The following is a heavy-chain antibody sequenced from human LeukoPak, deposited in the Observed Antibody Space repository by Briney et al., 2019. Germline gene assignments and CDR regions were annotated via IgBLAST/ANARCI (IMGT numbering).Heavy chain of an antibody. J-gene: IGHJ4*02. CDR2: ISYDGSNK. CDR3: ASGGYSTPRY. CDR1: GFAFSNYA. D-gene: IGHD5-12*01. Sequence: PGGSLRLSCAASGFAFSNYAMHWVRQAPGEGLEWVAVISYDGSNKYYADSVKGRSTISRDNSKNTLYLQMNSLRAEDTAVYYCASGGYSTPRYWDQGTLVTVSS. V-gene: IGHV3-30*01.